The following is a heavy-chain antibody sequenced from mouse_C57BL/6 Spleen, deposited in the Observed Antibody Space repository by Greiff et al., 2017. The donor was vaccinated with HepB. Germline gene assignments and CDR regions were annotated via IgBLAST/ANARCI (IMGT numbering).Heavy chain of an antibody. D-gene: IGHD2-12*01. V-gene: IGHV14-4*01. Sequence: VQLQQSGAELVRPGASVKLSCTASGFNIKDDYMHWVKQRPEQGLEWIGWIDPENGDTEYASKFQGKATITADTSSNTAYLQLSSLTSEDTAVYYCTTTRFDYWGQGTTLTVSS. CDR1: GFNIKDDY. J-gene: IGHJ2*01. CDR3: TTTRFDY. CDR2: IDPENGDT.